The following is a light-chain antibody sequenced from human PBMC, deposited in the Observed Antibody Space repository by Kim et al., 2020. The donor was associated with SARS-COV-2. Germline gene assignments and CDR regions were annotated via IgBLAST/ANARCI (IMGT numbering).Light chain of an antibody. CDR1: SSNIGNNH. CDR2: DKN. J-gene: IGLJ7*01. CDR3: GAWDSRLSAAV. Sequence: GTKVTIACPGISSNIGNNHVSWYQQLPGTAPKAPLYDKNNRPSGIPDRFAGCKSGTSATLGITGLQTGDEADYYCGAWDSRLSAAVFGGGTQLTVL. V-gene: IGLV1-51*01.